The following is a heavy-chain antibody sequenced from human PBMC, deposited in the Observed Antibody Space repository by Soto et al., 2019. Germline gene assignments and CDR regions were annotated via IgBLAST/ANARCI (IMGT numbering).Heavy chain of an antibody. D-gene: IGHD2-2*01. CDR1: GYTFTSYA. CDR2: INAGNGNT. J-gene: IGHJ6*03. Sequence: QVQLVQSGAEVKKPGASVKVSCKASGYTFTSYAMHWVRQAPGQRLEWMGWINAGNGNTKYSQKFQGRVTTTRDTSASTAYMELSSLRSEDTAVYYCARAGVVPAAMPGAFYYYYMDVWGKGTTVTVSS. V-gene: IGHV1-3*01. CDR3: ARAGVVPAAMPGAFYYYYMDV.